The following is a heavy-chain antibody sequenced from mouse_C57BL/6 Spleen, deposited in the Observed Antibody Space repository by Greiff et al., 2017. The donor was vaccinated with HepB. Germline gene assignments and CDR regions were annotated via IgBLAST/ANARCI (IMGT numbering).Heavy chain of an antibody. CDR3: ARPEDLETSQVSYYFDY. D-gene: IGHD3-2*02. Sequence: VQLQQSGAELVKPGASVKLSCKASGYTFTAYTLHGVKQRSGQGLEWIGWFYPGSGSIKYNEKFRDKATLTADKSSSTVYMEHSRLTSEDSAVYLCARPEDLETSQVSYYFDYWGQGTTLTVSS. CDR1: GYTFTAYT. J-gene: IGHJ2*01. CDR2: FYPGSGSI. V-gene: IGHV1-62-2*01.